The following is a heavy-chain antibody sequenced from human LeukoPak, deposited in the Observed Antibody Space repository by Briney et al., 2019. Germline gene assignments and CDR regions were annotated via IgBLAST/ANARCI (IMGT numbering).Heavy chain of an antibody. Sequence: GGSLRLSCVASGFTFSSYPMSWVRQAPGKGLEWVSTISGSAGASYYADSVKGRFAISRDNSKNTLYLQMNGLRAEDTAIYYCAKDVEVCTGGSCYWTTFDSWGQGTLVTVSS. CDR3: AKDVEVCTGGSCYWTTFDS. J-gene: IGHJ4*02. V-gene: IGHV3-23*01. CDR1: GFTFSSYP. CDR2: ISGSAGAS. D-gene: IGHD2-15*01.